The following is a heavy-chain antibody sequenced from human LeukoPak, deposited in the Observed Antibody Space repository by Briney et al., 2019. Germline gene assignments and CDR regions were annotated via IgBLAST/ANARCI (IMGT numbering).Heavy chain of an antibody. CDR1: GFTFSNHW. D-gene: IGHD6-19*01. Sequence: GGSLRLSCAASGFTFSNHWMTWVRQAPGKGLEWVANIKQDESAKYYVDSVRGRFTISRDNAKNSLYLQMNSLRAEDTAVYYCARGLRLVNPWGQGTLVTVSS. CDR2: IKQDESAK. CDR3: ARGLRLVNP. J-gene: IGHJ5*02. V-gene: IGHV3-7*01.